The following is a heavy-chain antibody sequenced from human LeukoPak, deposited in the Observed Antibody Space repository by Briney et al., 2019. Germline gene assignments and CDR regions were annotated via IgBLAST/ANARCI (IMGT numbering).Heavy chain of an antibody. Sequence: SGGSQRLSCAASGFTFSSYAMSWVRQAPGKGLEWVSAISGSGGSTYYADSVKGRFTISRDNSKNTLYLQMNSLRAEDTAVYYCAKAPRGYSYGSNFDYWGQGTLVTVSS. J-gene: IGHJ4*02. CDR2: ISGSGGST. V-gene: IGHV3-23*01. D-gene: IGHD5-18*01. CDR3: AKAPRGYSYGSNFDY. CDR1: GFTFSSYA.